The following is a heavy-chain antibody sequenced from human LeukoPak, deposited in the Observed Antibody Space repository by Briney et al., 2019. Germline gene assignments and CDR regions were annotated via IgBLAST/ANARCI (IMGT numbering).Heavy chain of an antibody. CDR2: ISAYNGNT. V-gene: IGHV1-18*01. CDR1: GYTFTSYG. Sequence: ASVKVSCKASGYTFTSYGISWVRQAPGQGLEWMGWISAYNGNTNYAQKLQGRVTMTTDTSTSTAYMELSSLRSEDTAVYYCARGRAATGILDYWGQGTLVTVSS. J-gene: IGHJ4*02. CDR3: ARGRAATGILDY. D-gene: IGHD2-15*01.